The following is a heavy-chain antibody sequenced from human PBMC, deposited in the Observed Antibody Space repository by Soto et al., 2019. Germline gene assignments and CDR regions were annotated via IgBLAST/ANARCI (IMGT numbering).Heavy chain of an antibody. V-gene: IGHV3-23*01. J-gene: IGHJ6*03. Sequence: EVQLLESGGGLVQPGGSLRLSCAASGFTFSSYAMSWVRQAPGKGLEWVSAISGSGGSTYYADSVKGRFTISRDNSKNTLYLQMNSLRAEDTAVYYCAKTSAKYYYYYYYMDVWGKGATVTVSS. CDR1: GFTFSSYA. CDR3: AKTSAKYYYYYYYMDV. CDR2: ISGSGGST.